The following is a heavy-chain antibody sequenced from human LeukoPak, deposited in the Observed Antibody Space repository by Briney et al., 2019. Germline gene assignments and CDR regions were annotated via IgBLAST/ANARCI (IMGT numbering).Heavy chain of an antibody. CDR3: AKSLPLDIVVGGLDY. CDR1: GFTFSSCG. V-gene: IGHV3-30*18. CDR2: ISYDGSNK. J-gene: IGHJ4*02. D-gene: IGHD2-21*01. Sequence: GGSLRLSCAASGFTFSSCGMHWVRQAPGKGLEWVAVISYDGSNKYYADSVKGRFTISRDNSKNTLYLQMNSPRAEDTAVYYCAKSLPLDIVVGGLDYWGQGTLVTVSS.